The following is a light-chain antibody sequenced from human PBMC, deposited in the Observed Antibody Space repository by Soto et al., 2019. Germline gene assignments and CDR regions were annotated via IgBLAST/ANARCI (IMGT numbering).Light chain of an antibody. CDR2: DAS. Sequence: EIVMTQSPGTLSVSPGERATLFCRASQSVRSSLAWYQQKPGQAPRLFIYDASSRATGIPDRFSGSGSGTDFTLTISRLEPEDFAVYYCQQYGSSPRTFGQGTKVDSK. CDR1: QSVRSS. J-gene: IGKJ1*01. V-gene: IGKV3-20*01. CDR3: QQYGSSPRT.